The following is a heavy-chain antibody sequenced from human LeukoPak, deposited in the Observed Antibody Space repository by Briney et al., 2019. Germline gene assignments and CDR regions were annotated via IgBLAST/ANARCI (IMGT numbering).Heavy chain of an antibody. J-gene: IGHJ4*02. V-gene: IGHV4-4*07. D-gene: IGHD3-10*01. CDR2: LYISGST. CDR1: GASTSSYY. CDR3: ARDLSGSLYFDY. Sequence: SETQSLTCTVSGASTSSYYYNWIRQTAGRGLEWIGRLYISGSTDYDPSLRSRVAISVDTSKNQFSLKLSSVTAADTAVYFCARDLSGSLYFDYWGQGVLVTVSS.